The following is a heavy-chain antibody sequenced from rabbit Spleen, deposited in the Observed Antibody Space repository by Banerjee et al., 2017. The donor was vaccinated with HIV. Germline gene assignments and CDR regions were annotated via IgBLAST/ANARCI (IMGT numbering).Heavy chain of an antibody. J-gene: IGHJ4*01. CDR1: GFTLSSYYM. CDR2: IDPVFGIT. Sequence: QEQLKESGGGLVQPGGSLKLSCKASGFTLSSYYMNWVRQAPGKGLEWIGYIDPVFGITYYANWVKGRFTISKTSSTTVTLQMTSLTAADTATYFCARDATDVTADGDGSFNLWGPGTLVTVS. D-gene: IGHD2-1*01. V-gene: IGHV1S45*01. CDR3: ARDATDVTADGDGSFNL.